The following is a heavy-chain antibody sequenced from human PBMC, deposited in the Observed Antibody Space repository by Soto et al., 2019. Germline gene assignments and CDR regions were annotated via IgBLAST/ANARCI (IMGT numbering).Heavy chain of an antibody. J-gene: IGHJ4*02. Sequence: QVQLVQSGPEVTMPGASVKVSCKTSGYTFTAYGLAWLRQAPGQRPEWLGWVGTTNANTNYAEKFQGRVTMTSYRSPTTTYLELRSLRSDDTAVYYCARELNTDPTAYYSFAYWGQGTLVTVSS. D-gene: IGHD3-9*01. V-gene: IGHV1-18*01. CDR1: GYTFTAYG. CDR3: ARELNTDPTAYYSFAY. CDR2: VGTTNANT.